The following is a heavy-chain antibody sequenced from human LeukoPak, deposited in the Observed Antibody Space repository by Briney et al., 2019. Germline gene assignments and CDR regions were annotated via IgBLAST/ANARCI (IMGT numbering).Heavy chain of an antibody. CDR1: GYTFTSYA. Sequence: ASVKVSCKASGYTFTSYAMNWVRQAPGQGLEWMGWINPNSGGTNYAQKFQGRVTMTRDTSISTAYMELSRLRSDDTAVYYCARSRWEVETAHGDAFDIWGQGTMVTVSS. CDR3: ARSRWEVETAHGDAFDI. V-gene: IGHV1-2*02. CDR2: INPNSGGT. D-gene: IGHD5-18*01. J-gene: IGHJ3*02.